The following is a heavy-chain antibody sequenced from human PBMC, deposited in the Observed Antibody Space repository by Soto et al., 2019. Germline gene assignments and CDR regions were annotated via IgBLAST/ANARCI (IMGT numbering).Heavy chain of an antibody. D-gene: IGHD3-22*01. CDR3: AHSISSAYYYDSSGRNWFDP. V-gene: IGHV2-5*02. CDR2: IYWDDDK. Sequence: QITLKESGPTLVKPTQTLTLTCTFSGFSLSTSGVGVGWIRQPPGKALEWLALIYWDDDKRYSPSLKSRLTIPKDTSKNQVVLTMTNMDPVDTATYYCAHSISSAYYYDSSGRNWFDPWGQGTLVTVSS. J-gene: IGHJ5*02. CDR1: GFSLSTSGVG.